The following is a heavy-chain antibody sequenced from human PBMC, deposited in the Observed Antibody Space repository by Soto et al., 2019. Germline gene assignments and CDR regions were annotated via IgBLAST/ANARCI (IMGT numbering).Heavy chain of an antibody. CDR1: GYTFTGYY. D-gene: IGHD3-9*01. Sequence: GASVKVSCKASGYTFTGYYMHWVRQAPGQGLEWMGWINPNSGGTNYAQKFQGWVTMTRDTSISTAYMELSRLRSDDTAVYYCARFAYDILTGPMDEDAFDIWGQGTMVTVSS. CDR3: ARFAYDILTGPMDEDAFDI. CDR2: INPNSGGT. V-gene: IGHV1-2*04. J-gene: IGHJ3*02.